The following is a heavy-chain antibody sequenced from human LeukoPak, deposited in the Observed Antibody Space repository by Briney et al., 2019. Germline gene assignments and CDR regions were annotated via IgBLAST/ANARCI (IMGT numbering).Heavy chain of an antibody. CDR1: GYNFPTYW. CDR2: IYPGDSDT. Sequence: GESLKISCKVSGYNFPTYWIAWVRQMPGRGLEWMGVIYPGDSDTRYSPSFQGQVTFSVDKSIGTAYLHWSSLKASDSAMYYCARSGLSGYGADYWGQGTPVTVSS. J-gene: IGHJ4*02. CDR3: ARSGLSGYGADY. D-gene: IGHD4-17*01. V-gene: IGHV5-51*01.